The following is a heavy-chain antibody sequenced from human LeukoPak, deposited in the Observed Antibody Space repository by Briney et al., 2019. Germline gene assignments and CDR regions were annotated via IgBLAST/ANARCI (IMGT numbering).Heavy chain of an antibody. CDR3: ARSILEWPNNYYYYYYMDV. V-gene: IGHV4-38-2*02. J-gene: IGHJ6*03. CDR1: GYSISSGYY. Sequence: SETLSLTCTVSGYSISSGYYWGRIRQPPGKGLEWIGSIYHSGSTYYNPSLKSRVTISVDTSKNQFSLKLSSVTAADTAVYYCARSILEWPNNYYYYYYMDVWGKGTTVTVSS. CDR2: IYHSGST. D-gene: IGHD3-3*01.